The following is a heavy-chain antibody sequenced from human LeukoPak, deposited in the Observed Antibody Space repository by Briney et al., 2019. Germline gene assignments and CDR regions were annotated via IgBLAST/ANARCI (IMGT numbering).Heavy chain of an antibody. J-gene: IGHJ5*02. Sequence: GGSLRLSCAASGFTFSSYSMNWVRQAPGKGLEWVSYISSSSSTIYYADSVEGRFTISRDNAKNSLYLQMNSLRAEDTAVYYCARDSGGYDFGWFDPWGQGTLVTVPS. V-gene: IGHV3-48*01. CDR2: ISSSSSTI. CDR1: GFTFSSYS. D-gene: IGHD3-3*01. CDR3: ARDSGGYDFGWFDP.